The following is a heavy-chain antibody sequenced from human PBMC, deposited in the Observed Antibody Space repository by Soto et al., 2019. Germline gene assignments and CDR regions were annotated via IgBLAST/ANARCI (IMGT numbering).Heavy chain of an antibody. V-gene: IGHV4-59*08. CDR1: SGSISSYY. J-gene: IGHJ2*01. Sequence: QVQLQESGPGLVKPSETLSLTCTVSSGSISSYYWSWIRQPPGKGLEWIGYIYYSGSTNYNPSLKRRVTISVDTSKNQFSLKLSSVTAADTAVYYCARFNWYFDLWGRGTLVTVSS. CDR3: ARFNWYFDL. CDR2: IYYSGST.